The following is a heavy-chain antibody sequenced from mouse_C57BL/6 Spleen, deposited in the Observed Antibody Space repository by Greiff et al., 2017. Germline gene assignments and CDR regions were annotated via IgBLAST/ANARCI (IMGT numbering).Heavy chain of an antibody. CDR2: INPGSGGT. V-gene: IGHV1-54*01. J-gene: IGHJ4*01. CDR1: GYAFTNYL. Sequence: QVQLQQSGAELVRPGTSVKVSCKASGYAFTNYLIEWVKQRPGQGLEWIGVINPGSGGTNYNEKFKGQATLTADKSSSTAYMQLSSLTSEDSTVYFCAILRDVYAMDYWGQGTSVTVSA. CDR3: AILRDVYAMDY.